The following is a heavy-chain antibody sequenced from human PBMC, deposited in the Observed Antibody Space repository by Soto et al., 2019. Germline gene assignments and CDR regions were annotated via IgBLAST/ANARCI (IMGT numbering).Heavy chain of an antibody. CDR1: GFTFSTYA. D-gene: IGHD2-2*01. V-gene: IGHV3-23*01. CDR3: AKVAPLAPLGYCCSTSCLGWFDP. CDR2: ITGSGDST. J-gene: IGHJ5*02. Sequence: EVQLLESGGGLVQPGGSLRLSCAASGFTFSTYAMTWVRQAPGKGLRWVSAITGSGDSTYYPDSVKGRFTISRDNSKNTPYLQMNSLRAEDTAVYYCAKVAPLAPLGYCCSTSCLGWFDPWGQGTLVTVSS.